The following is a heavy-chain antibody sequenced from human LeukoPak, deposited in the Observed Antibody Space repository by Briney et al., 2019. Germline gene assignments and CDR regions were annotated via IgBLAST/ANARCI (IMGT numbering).Heavy chain of an antibody. V-gene: IGHV3-21*01. Sequence: GGSLRLSCAASGFTFSSYSMNWVRQAPGKGLECVSSISSSSSYIYYADSVKGRFTISRDNAKSSLYLQMNSLRAEDTAVYYCARDHSSGWSNPFNYFDYWGQGTLVTVSS. CDR2: ISSSSSYI. J-gene: IGHJ4*02. CDR1: GFTFSSYS. D-gene: IGHD6-19*01. CDR3: ARDHSSGWSNPFNYFDY.